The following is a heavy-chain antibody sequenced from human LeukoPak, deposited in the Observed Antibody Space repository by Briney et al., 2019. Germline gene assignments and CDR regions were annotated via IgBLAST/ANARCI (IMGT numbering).Heavy chain of an antibody. CDR3: ARNQGAAGDY. CDR1: GFTFSTYW. D-gene: IGHD6-13*01. Sequence: GGSLRLSCAASGFTFSTYWMTWVRQAPGKGLEWVANIKQDGSENYYVDSVKGRFTISRDNAKNSLYLQMNSLRADDTAVYYCARNQGAAGDYWGQGTLVTVSS. J-gene: IGHJ4*02. V-gene: IGHV3-7*01. CDR2: IKQDGSEN.